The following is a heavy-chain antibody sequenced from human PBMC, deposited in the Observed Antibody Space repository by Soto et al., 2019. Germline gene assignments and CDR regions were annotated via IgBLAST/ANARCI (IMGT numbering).Heavy chain of an antibody. Sequence: QVQLQESGPGLVKPSETLSLTCAVSGASIRSYHWSWIRQPAGKGLEWIGRMQHTGNTNHNPSLKSRVTMSVDTSNNQISLKMTSVTAADTAVYFCAKDVSSRRWFDPWGQGILVIVSS. CDR1: GASIRSYH. CDR3: AKDVSSRRWFDP. D-gene: IGHD3-16*01. CDR2: MQHTGNT. V-gene: IGHV4-4*07. J-gene: IGHJ5*02.